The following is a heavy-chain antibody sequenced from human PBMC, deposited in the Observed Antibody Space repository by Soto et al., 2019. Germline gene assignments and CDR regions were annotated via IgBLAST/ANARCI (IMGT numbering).Heavy chain of an antibody. CDR3: ARGKDRDTVTTFDY. V-gene: IGHV3-23*01. Sequence: EVQLLESGGGLQRGGGSLRLPCAASGFTFSTYAMNWVRQAPGKGREWVAVIHGSGGNTYYADPVKGRFTISRDNSENTVYLQMSSLRAGDTAVYYCARGKDRDTVTTFDYWGQGTLVTVSS. D-gene: IGHD4-17*01. CDR2: IHGSGGNT. CDR1: GFTFSTYA. J-gene: IGHJ4*02.